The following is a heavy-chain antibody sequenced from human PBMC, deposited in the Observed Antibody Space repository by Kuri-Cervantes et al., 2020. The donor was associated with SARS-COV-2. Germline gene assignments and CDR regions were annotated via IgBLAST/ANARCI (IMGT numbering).Heavy chain of an antibody. CDR1: GGSISGYY. J-gene: IGHJ3*02. CDR2: INHSGST. Sequence: GSLRLSCAVYGGSISGYYWSWIRQPPGKGLEWIGEINHSGSTNYNPSLKSRVTISVDTSKNQFSLKLSSVTAADTAVYYCARGEGIVLVVYALAFDIWGQGTMVTVSS. V-gene: IGHV4-34*01. D-gene: IGHD2-8*02. CDR3: ARGEGIVLVVYALAFDI.